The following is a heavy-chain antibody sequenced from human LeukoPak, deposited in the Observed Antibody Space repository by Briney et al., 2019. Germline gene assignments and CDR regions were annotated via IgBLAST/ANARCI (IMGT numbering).Heavy chain of an antibody. Sequence: GASVKVSCKTSGYTFTTYTIAWVRQAPGQGLEWIGWISPYNSNTDYTHKLQGRITVTTDTSTSTAYMELRSLRSDDTALYYCARGTRQQLDYWGQGTLVFVSS. CDR1: GYTFTTYT. CDR3: ARGTRQQLDY. D-gene: IGHD6-13*01. J-gene: IGHJ4*02. CDR2: ISPYNSNT. V-gene: IGHV1-18*04.